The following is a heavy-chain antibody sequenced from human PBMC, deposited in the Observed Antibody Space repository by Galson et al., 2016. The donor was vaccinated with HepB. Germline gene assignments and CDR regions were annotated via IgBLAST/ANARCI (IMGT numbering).Heavy chain of an antibody. CDR1: GVSLSSYY. V-gene: IGHV4-59*01. CDR3: ARVRIAVAENSYFFDS. Sequence: ETLSLTCTVSGVSLSSYYWSWIRQPPGKGLEWIGYIYYSGGSTNYNPSLKSRVTISVDTLKNQFSLKLSSVTAAATAVYFCARVRIAVAENSYFFDSWGQGTLVTVSS. D-gene: IGHD6-19*01. CDR2: IYYSGGST. J-gene: IGHJ4*02.